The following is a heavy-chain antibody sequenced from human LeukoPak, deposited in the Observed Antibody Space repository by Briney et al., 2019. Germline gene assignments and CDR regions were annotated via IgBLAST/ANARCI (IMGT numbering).Heavy chain of an antibody. Sequence: SVKVSCKASGYTFTSYGISWVRQAPGQGLEWMGWIIPIFGTANYAQKFQGRVTITTDESTSTAYMELSSLRSEDTAVYYCARGRYSSGWPGVFFDYWGQGTLVTVSS. J-gene: IGHJ4*02. V-gene: IGHV1-69*05. D-gene: IGHD6-19*01. CDR3: ARGRYSSGWPGVFFDY. CDR1: GYTFTSYG. CDR2: IIPIFGTA.